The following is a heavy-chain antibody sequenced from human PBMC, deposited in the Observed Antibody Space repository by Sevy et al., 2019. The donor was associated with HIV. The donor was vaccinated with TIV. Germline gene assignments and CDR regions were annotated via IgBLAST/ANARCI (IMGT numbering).Heavy chain of an antibody. CDR3: AGWGGGLDV. D-gene: IGHD3-16*01. J-gene: IGHJ6*02. Sequence: GGSLRLSCAASTFTFNDYWMNWVRQAPGKGLEWVANINQHGSEKYFVDSVKGRFTISRDNAKNSLYLQMNSLRAGDTAGYYCAGWGGGLDVWGQGTTVTVSS. CDR2: INQHGSEK. V-gene: IGHV3-7*01. CDR1: TFTFNDYW.